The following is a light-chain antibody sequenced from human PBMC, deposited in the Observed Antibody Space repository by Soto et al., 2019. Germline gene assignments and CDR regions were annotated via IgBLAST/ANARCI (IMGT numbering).Light chain of an antibody. CDR3: QPYGSSPPIT. V-gene: IGKV3-20*01. CDR2: GAS. CDR1: QHVNNSF. Sequence: EIVLTQSPGTLSLSPGERATLSCRASQHVNNSFLAWYQQQPGQAPRFLIYGASSRATGIPDRFSGSGSGTDFTLTISRLEPDDFAVYYGQPYGSSPPITCGPGTKVDIK. J-gene: IGKJ3*01.